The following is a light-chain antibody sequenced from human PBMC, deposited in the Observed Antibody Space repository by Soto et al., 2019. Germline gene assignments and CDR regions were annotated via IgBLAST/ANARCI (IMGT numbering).Light chain of an antibody. CDR2: GAS. Sequence: EIVMTQSPATLSVSPGERATLSCRASQSVNSNLVWYQQKPGQAPRLLIYGASTRATGIPARFSGSGSGTDFTLTISSLQSEDFAVYYCQQYKNWPPVTFGQGTELEIK. CDR1: QSVNSN. V-gene: IGKV3-15*01. J-gene: IGKJ2*01. CDR3: QQYKNWPPVT.